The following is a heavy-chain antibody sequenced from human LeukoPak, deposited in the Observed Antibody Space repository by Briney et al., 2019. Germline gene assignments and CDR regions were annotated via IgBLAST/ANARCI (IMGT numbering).Heavy chain of an antibody. D-gene: IGHD2-2*01. J-gene: IGHJ5*02. Sequence: SETLSLTCTVSGGSISSSSYYWGWIRQPPGKGLEWIGSIYYSGSTYYNPSLKSRVTISVGTSKNQFSLKLSSVTAADTAVYYCARDSYCSSTSCYRGWFDPWGQGTLVTVSS. CDR3: ARDSYCSSTSCYRGWFDP. CDR2: IYYSGST. V-gene: IGHV4-39*07. CDR1: GGSISSSSYY.